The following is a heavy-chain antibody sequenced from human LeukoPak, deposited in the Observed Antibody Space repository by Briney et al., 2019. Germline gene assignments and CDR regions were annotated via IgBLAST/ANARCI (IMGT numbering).Heavy chain of an antibody. D-gene: IGHD7-27*01. CDR3: ARPTTLTGDIRDIHDAFDI. Sequence: SQTLSLTCTVSGGSISSGGYYWSWIRQPPGKGLEWIGYIYHSGSTYYNPSLKSRVTISVDRSKNQFSLKLSSVTAADTAVYYCARPTTLTGDIRDIHDAFDIWGQGTMVTVSS. V-gene: IGHV4-30-2*01. CDR1: GGSISSGGYY. CDR2: IYHSGST. J-gene: IGHJ3*02.